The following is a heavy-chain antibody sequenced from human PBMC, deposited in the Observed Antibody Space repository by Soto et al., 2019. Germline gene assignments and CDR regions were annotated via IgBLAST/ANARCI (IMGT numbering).Heavy chain of an antibody. CDR3: GRHVGMTTVTTIDY. CDR2: IYPGDSDT. CDR1: GYSFTNYW. D-gene: IGHD4-4*01. J-gene: IGHJ4*02. Sequence: PGESLKISCNGSGYSFTNYWIGWVRQMPGKGLEWMGIIYPGDSDTRYSPSFQGQVTISVDKSISTAYLQWSSLKASDTAMYYCGRHVGMTTVTTIDYWGQGTLVTVSS. V-gene: IGHV5-51*01.